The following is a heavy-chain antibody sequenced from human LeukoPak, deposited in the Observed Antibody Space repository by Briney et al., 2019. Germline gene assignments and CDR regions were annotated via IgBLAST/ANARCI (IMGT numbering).Heavy chain of an antibody. J-gene: IGHJ6*03. Sequence: PSETLSLTCTVSGGSIRSSDYYWVWIRQPPGKGLEWIGSIYHSGSTYYNPSLKSRVTISVDTSKNQFSLKLSSVTAADAAVYYCARINSSSWYLYYYMDVWGKGTTVTVSS. V-gene: IGHV4-39*07. CDR2: IYHSGST. CDR3: ARINSSSWYLYYYMDV. CDR1: GGSIRSSDYY. D-gene: IGHD6-13*01.